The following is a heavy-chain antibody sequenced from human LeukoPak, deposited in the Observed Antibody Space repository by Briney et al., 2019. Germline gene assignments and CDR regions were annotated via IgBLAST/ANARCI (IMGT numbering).Heavy chain of an antibody. D-gene: IGHD2-2*01. CDR3: ARFSSGCSTSSCYLTY. J-gene: IGHJ4*02. Sequence: SETLSLTCSVSGGSLSSHYWSWIRQPPGKGLEVIGHIHDTGSTFYNPSLRGRVTISLDTSNNQFSLKLTSMTAADTAVYYCARFSSGCSTSSCYLTYWGQGTLVTVS. V-gene: IGHV4-59*11. CDR2: IHDTGST. CDR1: GGSLSSHY.